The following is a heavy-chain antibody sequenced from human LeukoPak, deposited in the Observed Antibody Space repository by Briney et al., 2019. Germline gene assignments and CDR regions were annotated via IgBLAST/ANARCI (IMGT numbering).Heavy chain of an antibody. J-gene: IGHJ5*02. V-gene: IGHV4-4*07. D-gene: IGHD1-26*01. CDR2: IYTSGST. CDR3: ASQTGAVGWFDP. CDR1: GGSISGYY. Sequence: SETLSLSCTVSGGSISGYYWSWIRQPAGKGLEWIGRIYTSGSTNYNPSLKSRVTMSVDTSKNQFSLKLSSVTAADTAVSYCASQTGAVGWFDPWGQGTLVTVSS.